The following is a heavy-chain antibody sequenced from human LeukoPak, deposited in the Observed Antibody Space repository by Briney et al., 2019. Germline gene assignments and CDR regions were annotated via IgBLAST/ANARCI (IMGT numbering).Heavy chain of an antibody. J-gene: IGHJ4*02. D-gene: IGHD7-27*01. CDR2: INPNSGGT. CDR3: ARDTSWGFPLFDY. V-gene: IGHV1-2*02. CDR1: GYTFTGYY. Sequence: ASVKVSCKASGYTFTGYYMHWVRQAPGQGLEWMEWINPNSGGTNYAQKFQGRVTMTRDTSISTAYMELSRLRSDDTAVYYCARDTSWGFPLFDYWGQGTLVTVSS.